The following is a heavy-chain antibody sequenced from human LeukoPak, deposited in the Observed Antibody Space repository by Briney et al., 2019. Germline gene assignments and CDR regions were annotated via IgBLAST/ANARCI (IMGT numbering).Heavy chain of an antibody. J-gene: IGHJ4*02. V-gene: IGHV3-23*01. CDR2: ISGSGGST. CDR1: GFTFSSYA. Sequence: PGGSLRLSCVASGFTFSSYAMSWVRQAPGKGLEWVSAISGSGGSTYYADSVKGRFTISRDNSKNTLYLQMNSLRAEDTAVYYCAKESPGYDILTGPSPFDYWGQGTLVTVSS. D-gene: IGHD3-9*01. CDR3: AKESPGYDILTGPSPFDY.